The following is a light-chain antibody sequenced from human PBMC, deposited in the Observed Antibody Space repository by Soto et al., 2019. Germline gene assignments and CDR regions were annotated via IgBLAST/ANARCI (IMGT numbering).Light chain of an antibody. CDR2: AAS. V-gene: IGKV1D-12*01. J-gene: IGKJ1*01. Sequence: DIQMTQSPSSLSASVGDRITITCRAKESVGNWLAWYQQKPGKAPKLLIYAASTLPSGVPSRFSGSRSGTVFSLTVSSLQPEDFATYYCLQDYNYPWTFGQGTKVEIK. CDR1: ESVGNW. CDR3: LQDYNYPWT.